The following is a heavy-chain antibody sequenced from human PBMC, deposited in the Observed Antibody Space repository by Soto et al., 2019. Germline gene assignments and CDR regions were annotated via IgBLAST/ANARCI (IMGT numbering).Heavy chain of an antibody. J-gene: IGHJ6*02. CDR3: ARDLKRYCSGGSCYSHYYYYYGMDV. CDR2: IYYSGST. V-gene: IGHV4-59*01. Sequence: KTSETLSLTCTVSGGSISSYYWSWIRQPPGKGLEWIGYIYYSGSTNYNPSLKSRVTISVDTSKNQFSLKLSSVTAADTAVYYCARDLKRYCSGGSCYSHYYYYYGMDVWGQGTTVTVSS. CDR1: GGSISSYY. D-gene: IGHD2-15*01.